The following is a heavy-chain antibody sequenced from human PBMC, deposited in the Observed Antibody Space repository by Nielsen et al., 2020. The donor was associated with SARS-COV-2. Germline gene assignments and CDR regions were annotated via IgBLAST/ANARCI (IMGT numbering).Heavy chain of an antibody. V-gene: IGHV3-30*18. CDR3: AKGLYDSSGYYRAHYYYGMDV. CDR2: ISYDGSNK. Sequence: WIRQPPGKGLEWVAVISYDGSNKYYADSVKGRFTISRDNSKNTLYLQMNSLRAEDTAVYYCAKGLYDSSGYYRAHYYYGMDVWGQGTTVTVSS. D-gene: IGHD3-22*01. J-gene: IGHJ6*02.